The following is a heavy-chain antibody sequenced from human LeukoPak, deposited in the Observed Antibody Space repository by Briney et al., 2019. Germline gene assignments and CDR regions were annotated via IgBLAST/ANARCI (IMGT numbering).Heavy chain of an antibody. CDR2: ISSGSGTI. CDR1: GFTFSSYS. J-gene: IGHJ4*02. D-gene: IGHD3-3*01. V-gene: IGHV3-48*01. Sequence: GGSLRLSCAASGFTFSSYSMNWVPQAPGKGLEWLSYISSGSGTIYYEDSVKGRFTISRDNAKNSLYLQMNSLRAEDTAVYYCARGSFWSGYYFDYWGQGTLVTVSS. CDR3: ARGSFWSGYYFDY.